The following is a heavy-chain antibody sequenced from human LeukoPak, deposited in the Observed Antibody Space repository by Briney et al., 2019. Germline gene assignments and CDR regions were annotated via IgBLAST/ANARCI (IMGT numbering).Heavy chain of an antibody. Sequence: ASVKVSCKASGYTFTGYYMHWVRQAPGQGLEWMGWINPNSGGTNYAQKFQGRVTMTRDTSISTAYMELSRLRSEDTAVYYCARVSQYYATGSPVGDYWGQGTLVTVSS. V-gene: IGHV1-2*02. CDR2: INPNSGGT. J-gene: IGHJ4*02. CDR3: ARVSQYYATGSPVGDY. D-gene: IGHD3-10*01. CDR1: GYTFTGYY.